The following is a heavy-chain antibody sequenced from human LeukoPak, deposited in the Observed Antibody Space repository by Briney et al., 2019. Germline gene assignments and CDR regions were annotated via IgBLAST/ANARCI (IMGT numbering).Heavy chain of an antibody. J-gene: IGHJ3*02. CDR1: GGSISSGSYY. D-gene: IGHD5-12*01. CDR2: IHTRAGT. Sequence: PSQTLSLTCTVSGGSISSGSYYWSWLRQPAGKGLEWIGRIHTRAGTEYNPSLKSRVTMSVDTSKNQFSLKLTSVTAADTAVYFCARDDNSGYSDNAFDIWGQGTLVTVSS. V-gene: IGHV4-61*02. CDR3: ARDDNSGYSDNAFDI.